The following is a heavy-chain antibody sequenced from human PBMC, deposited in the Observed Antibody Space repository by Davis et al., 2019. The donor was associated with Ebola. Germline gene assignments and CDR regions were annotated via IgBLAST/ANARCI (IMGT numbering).Heavy chain of an antibody. V-gene: IGHV5-10-1*01. CDR3: ARLGGLDV. J-gene: IGHJ6*02. CDR2: IDPDDSST. Sequence: GESLKISCKGSGFKFTDYWITWVRQMPGKGLEWMGRIDPDDSSTNYSPSFQGHVTISADKYTNTAYLEWSSLEASDTAMYYCARLGGLDVWGQGTTVTVFS. CDR1: GFKFTDYW.